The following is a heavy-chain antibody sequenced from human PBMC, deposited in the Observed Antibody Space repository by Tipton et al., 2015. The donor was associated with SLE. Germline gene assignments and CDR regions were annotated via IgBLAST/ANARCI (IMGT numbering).Heavy chain of an antibody. Sequence: GSLRLSCAASGFTFSSYAMSWVRQAPGKGLEWVSVISAGGGSTYYTGSAGSTFYADSVKGRFTISRDNSKNTLYLQMNSLRAEDTAVYYCARDLVGLLYYFDYWGQGTLVTVSS. CDR2: ISAGGGSTYYTGSAGST. V-gene: IGHV3-23*01. CDR1: GFTFSSYA. D-gene: IGHD2/OR15-2a*01. CDR3: ARDLVGLLYYFDY. J-gene: IGHJ4*02.